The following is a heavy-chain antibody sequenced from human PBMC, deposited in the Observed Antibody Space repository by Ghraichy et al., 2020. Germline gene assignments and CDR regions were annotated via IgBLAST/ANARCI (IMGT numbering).Heavy chain of an antibody. D-gene: IGHD3-3*01. CDR1: GFTFSSYA. J-gene: IGHJ3*02. CDR2: ISGSGGST. Sequence: GGSLRLSCAASGFTFSSYAMSWVRQAPGKGLEWVSAISGSGGSTYYADSVKGRFTISRDNSKNTLYLQMNSLRAEDTAVYYCAKVPRHDVWSGYYIVGAFDIWGQGTMVTVSS. V-gene: IGHV3-23*01. CDR3: AKVPRHDVWSGYYIVGAFDI.